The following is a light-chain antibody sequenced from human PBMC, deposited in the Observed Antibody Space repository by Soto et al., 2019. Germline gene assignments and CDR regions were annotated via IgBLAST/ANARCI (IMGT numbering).Light chain of an antibody. CDR2: STS. Sequence: QAVVTQEPSLTVSPGGTVTLTCDSSTGAVTSGYYPNWFQQKPGQAPRPLIYSTSNKHSWTPARFSGSLLGGKAALTLSGVQAEDEAEYYCLLYYGGAQGLGGGTKLTV. CDR1: TGAVTSGYY. V-gene: IGLV7-43*01. CDR3: LLYYGGAQG. J-gene: IGLJ2*01.